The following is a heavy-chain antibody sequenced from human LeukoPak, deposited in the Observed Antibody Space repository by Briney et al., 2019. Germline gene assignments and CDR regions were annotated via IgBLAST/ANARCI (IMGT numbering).Heavy chain of an antibody. V-gene: IGHV3-48*03. CDR1: GFTFSSYG. Sequence: GGSLRLSCAASGFTFSSYGMNWGRQAPGEGVEGVSFISSSGSTKYYADSVKGRFTISRDNAKNSLYLQMNSLRAEDTAVYYCARSLIPYFDYWGQGTLVTVSS. D-gene: IGHD2-21*01. CDR3: ARSLIPYFDY. CDR2: ISSSGSTK. J-gene: IGHJ4*02.